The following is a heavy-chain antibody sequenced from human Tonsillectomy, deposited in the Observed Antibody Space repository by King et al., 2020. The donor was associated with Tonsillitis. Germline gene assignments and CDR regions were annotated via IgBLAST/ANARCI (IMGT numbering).Heavy chain of an antibody. Sequence: QLVQSGGGVVQPGGSLRLSCAASGFSFRSYGMHWVRQAPGKGLEWVAFIRYDGRNKEYAASVKGRLTISRDNSKNTLYLQMDSLRAEDTAVYFCAREEYCTDGVCFNFDYWGQGSLVTVSS. V-gene: IGHV3-30*02. CDR2: IRYDGRNK. CDR3: AREEYCTDGVCFNFDY. CDR1: GFSFRSYG. D-gene: IGHD2-8*01. J-gene: IGHJ4*02.